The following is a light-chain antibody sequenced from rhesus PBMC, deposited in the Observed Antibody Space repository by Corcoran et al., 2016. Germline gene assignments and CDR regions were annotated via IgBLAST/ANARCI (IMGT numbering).Light chain of an antibody. CDR2: KGS. J-gene: IGKJ4*01. CDR1: QRISSW. V-gene: IGKV1-22*01. Sequence: DIQMTQSPSSLSASVGDTVTITCRASQRISSWLAWYQQTTGKVPKFRVYKGSSLQTGVPSRFRGSGSGTEFTPPISSLQSEAFATYFCQQSSSRITFGGGTKVELK. CDR3: QQSSSRIT.